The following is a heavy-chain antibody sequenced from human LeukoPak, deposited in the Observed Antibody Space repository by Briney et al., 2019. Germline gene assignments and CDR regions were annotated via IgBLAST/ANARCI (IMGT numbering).Heavy chain of an antibody. V-gene: IGHV4-39*01. CDR2: IYYSGAT. J-gene: IGHJ3*02. CDR1: GGSISSSGYY. D-gene: IGHD4-17*01. CDR3: ARQFYGSDVFEI. Sequence: PSETLSLTCPVSGGSISSSGYYWGWLRQPPGRGLEWIGSIYYSGATYYNPSLKSRVSISVDTSKNQFSLKLSSVTAADTAVYYCARQFYGSDVFEIWGQGTMVTVSS.